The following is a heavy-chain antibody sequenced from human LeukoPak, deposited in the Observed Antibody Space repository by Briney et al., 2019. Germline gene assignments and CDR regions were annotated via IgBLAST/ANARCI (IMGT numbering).Heavy chain of an antibody. CDR3: ARASPTVVTFDY. CDR2: INPNSGGT. J-gene: IGHJ4*02. D-gene: IGHD4-23*01. CDR1: GYTFTGYY. Sequence: EASVKVSCKASGYTFTGYYMHWVRQAPGQGLEWMGWINPNSGGTNYAQKFQGRVTMTRDTSISIAYMELSRLRSDDTAVYYCARASPTVVTFDYWGQGTLVTVSS. V-gene: IGHV1-2*02.